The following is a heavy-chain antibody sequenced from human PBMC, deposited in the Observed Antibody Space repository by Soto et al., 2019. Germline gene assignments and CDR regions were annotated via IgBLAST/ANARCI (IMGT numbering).Heavy chain of an antibody. CDR3: SAPEYCSGTSCLGY. CDR2: IRSKANNYAT. V-gene: IGHV3-73*01. CDR1: GFTFSGSV. D-gene: IGHD2-2*01. Sequence: GESLKISCAASGFTFSGSVMHWVRQASGKGLEWVGRIRSKANNYATAYAASVKGRFIISRDDSRNTAFLQMSSLKTEDTAVYYCSAPEYCSGTSCLGYWGQGTLVTVSS. J-gene: IGHJ4*02.